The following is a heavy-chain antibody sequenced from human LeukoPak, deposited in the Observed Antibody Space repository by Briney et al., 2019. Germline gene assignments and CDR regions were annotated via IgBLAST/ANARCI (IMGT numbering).Heavy chain of an antibody. Sequence: SVNVSRKPSGYTFTSYVINWVRQATRQGVEGMGWMNPNSGNTGYAQKFQGRVTMTRNTSISTAYMELSSLRSEDTAVYYCATEGITMALGGMDVWGQGTTVTVSS. D-gene: IGHD3-10*01. V-gene: IGHV1-8*01. CDR1: GYTFTSYV. J-gene: IGHJ6*02. CDR2: MNPNSGNT. CDR3: ATEGITMALGGMDV.